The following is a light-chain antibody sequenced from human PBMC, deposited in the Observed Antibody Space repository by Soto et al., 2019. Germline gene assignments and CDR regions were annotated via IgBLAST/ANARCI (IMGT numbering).Light chain of an antibody. CDR1: QSPVTSDGNTY. CDR2: KIS. J-gene: IGKJ2*01. Sequence: DVVMTQSPLSLSVIPGQPASISCRSSQSPVTSDGNTYLNWFHQRPGQSPRRLIYKISNRDSGCPDRFIGSGSGTEFTLKISLVEAEDVGIYYCMQGTSWPYTFGQGTKLEI. V-gene: IGKV2-30*01. CDR3: MQGTSWPYT.